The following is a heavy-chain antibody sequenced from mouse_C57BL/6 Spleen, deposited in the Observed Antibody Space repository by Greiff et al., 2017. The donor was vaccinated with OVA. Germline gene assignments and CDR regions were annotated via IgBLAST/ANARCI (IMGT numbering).Heavy chain of an antibody. Sequence: EVHLVESGGGLVQPGGSLSLSCAASGFTFTDYYMSWVRQPPGKALEWLGFIRNKANGYTTEYSASVKGRFTISRDNSQSILYLQMNALRAEDSATYYCARSIRSFDDWGQGTTLTVSS. CDR2: IRNKANGYTT. J-gene: IGHJ2*01. V-gene: IGHV7-3*01. CDR1: GFTFTDYY. D-gene: IGHD1-1*01. CDR3: ARSIRSFDD.